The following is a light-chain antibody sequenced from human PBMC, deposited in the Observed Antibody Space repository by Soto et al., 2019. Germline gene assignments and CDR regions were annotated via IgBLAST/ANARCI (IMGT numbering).Light chain of an antibody. CDR1: QSVRSN. CDR2: GAS. CDR3: QQYGSSRT. J-gene: IGKJ1*01. Sequence: EIVMTQFPATLSVSPGERATLSCRASQSVRSNLAWYQQKPGQAPRLLIYGASSRATGIPDRFSGSGSGTDFTLTINRLEPEDFAVYYCQQYGSSRTFGQGTKVDIK. V-gene: IGKV3-20*01.